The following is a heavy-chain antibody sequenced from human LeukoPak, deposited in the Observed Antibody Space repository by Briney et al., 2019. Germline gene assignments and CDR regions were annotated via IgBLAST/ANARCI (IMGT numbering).Heavy chain of an antibody. CDR1: GYTFTGYY. CDR3: ARVGGYCSGGSCRWWADTDNWFDP. Sequence: GASVKVSCKASGYTFTGYYMHWVRQAPGQGLEWMGWINPNSGGTNYAQKFQGRVTMTRDTSISTAYMELSRLGSDDTAVYYCARVGGYCSGGSCRWWADTDNWFDPWGQGTLVTVSS. CDR2: INPNSGGT. J-gene: IGHJ5*02. D-gene: IGHD2-15*01. V-gene: IGHV1-2*02.